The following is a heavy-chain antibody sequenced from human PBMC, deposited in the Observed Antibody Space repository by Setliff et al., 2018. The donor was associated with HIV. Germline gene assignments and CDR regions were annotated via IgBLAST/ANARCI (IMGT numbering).Heavy chain of an antibody. D-gene: IGHD2-15*01. CDR1: GYTFTGYY. V-gene: IGHV1-2*04. J-gene: IGHJ6*03. CDR2: INPNSGGT. Sequence: ASVKVSCKASGYTFTGYYMHWVRQAPGQGLEWMGWINPNSGGTNYAQKLQGWVTMTRDTSISTAYMELSRLRSDDTAVYYCARGPVVTVRWWYYYYYMDVWGKGPRSPSP. CDR3: ARGPVVTVRWWYYYYYMDV.